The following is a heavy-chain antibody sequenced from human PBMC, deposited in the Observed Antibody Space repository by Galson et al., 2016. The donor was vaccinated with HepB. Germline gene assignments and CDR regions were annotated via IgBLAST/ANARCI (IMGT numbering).Heavy chain of an antibody. D-gene: IGHD1-26*01. Sequence: SETLSLTCAVSGDSITTSHRWSWVRQPPGKGLEWIGEIYHGGSTNYNPSLKSRVTISIDKSKNQFSLRLTSVTAADTAVYHCARWAILGHHNWFDPWGQGTLVTVSS. CDR2: IYHGGST. J-gene: IGHJ5*02. CDR1: GDSITTSHR. V-gene: IGHV4-4*02. CDR3: ARWAILGHHNWFDP.